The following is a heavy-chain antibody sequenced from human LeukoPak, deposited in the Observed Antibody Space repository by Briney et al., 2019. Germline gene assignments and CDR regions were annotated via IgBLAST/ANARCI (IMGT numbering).Heavy chain of an antibody. CDR3: ARDRGTVFDY. CDR2: ISSSSSYI. CDR1: GFTFSSYS. J-gene: IGHJ4*02. V-gene: IGHV3-21*01. D-gene: IGHD1-1*01. Sequence: PGGSLRLSCAASGFTFSSYSMNWVRQAPGKGLEWVSSISSSSSYIYYADSVKGRFTISRDNAKNSLYLQMNGLRAEDTAVYYCARDRGTVFDYWGQGTLVTVSS.